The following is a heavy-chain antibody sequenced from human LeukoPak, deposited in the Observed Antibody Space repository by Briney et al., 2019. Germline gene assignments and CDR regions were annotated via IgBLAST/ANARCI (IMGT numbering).Heavy chain of an antibody. V-gene: IGHV3-30*18. CDR1: GFTFTSYG. CDR2: ISFDGSNK. J-gene: IGHJ4*02. CDR3: AKDRSSSGWYYFDY. Sequence: GRSLRLSCAASGFTFTSYGMHWVRQAPGKGLEWVAIISFDGSNKYYPDSVKGRFTISRDDSKNTLFLQMNSLRAEDTAVYYCAKDRSSSGWYYFDYWGQGTLVTVSS. D-gene: IGHD6-19*01.